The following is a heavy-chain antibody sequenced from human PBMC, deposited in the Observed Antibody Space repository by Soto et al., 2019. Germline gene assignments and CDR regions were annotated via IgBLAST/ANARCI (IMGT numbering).Heavy chain of an antibody. CDR2: ISGSGGST. CDR1: GFTFSSCA. D-gene: IGHD2-2*01. J-gene: IGHJ4*02. Sequence: GGSLRLSCAASGFTFSSCAMSWVRQAPGKGLEWVAAISGSGGSTFYADPVKGRFTISRDNSKTTMYLQMNSLGAEDTAVYYCAKGRGYCSSTSCYVASDYWGQGTLVTVSS. V-gene: IGHV3-23*01. CDR3: AKGRGYCSSTSCYVASDY.